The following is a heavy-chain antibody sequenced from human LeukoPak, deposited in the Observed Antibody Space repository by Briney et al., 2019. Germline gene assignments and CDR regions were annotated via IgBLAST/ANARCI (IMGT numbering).Heavy chain of an antibody. CDR2: VKLEVSVN. J-gene: IGHJ4*02. CDR3: ARERYCASTTCYVGLPFDY. D-gene: IGHD2-2*01. V-gene: IGHV3-7*01. Sequence: GGSLRLSSAASGVTFSTYNMTWVPQALGKGLGWGFGVKLEVSVNYYVESVKGRFTISTDNSQNSLYLQMSTLRDEDTALYFCARERYCASTTCYVGLPFDYWGQGTLVTVAS. CDR1: GVTFSTYN.